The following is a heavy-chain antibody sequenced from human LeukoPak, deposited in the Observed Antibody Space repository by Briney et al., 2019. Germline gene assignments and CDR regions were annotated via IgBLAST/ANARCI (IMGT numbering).Heavy chain of an antibody. CDR3: ARRLSVWGSYRHSAGYYFDY. V-gene: IGHV1-46*01. J-gene: IGHJ4*02. CDR2: INPSGGST. CDR1: GYTFTSYY. D-gene: IGHD3-16*02. Sequence: ASVRVSCKASGYTFTSYYMHWVRQASGQGLEWMGIINPSGGSTSYAQKFQGRVTMTRDMSTSTVYMELSSLRSEDTAVYYCARRLSVWGSYRHSAGYYFDYWGQGTLVTVSS.